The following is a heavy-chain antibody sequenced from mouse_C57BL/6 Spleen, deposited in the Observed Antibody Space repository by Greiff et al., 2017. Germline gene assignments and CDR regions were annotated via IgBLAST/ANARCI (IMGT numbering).Heavy chain of an antibody. D-gene: IGHD3-2*02. J-gene: IGHJ4*01. CDR3: ARSGDSSGYYAMDY. Sequence: EVKLMESGAELVKPGASVKLSCTASGFNIKDYYMHWVKQRTEQGLEWIGRIDPEDGETKYAPQFQGKATITADTSSNTAYLQLSSLTSEDTAVYYCARSGDSSGYYAMDYWGQGTSVTVSS. CDR1: GFNIKDYY. CDR2: IDPEDGET. V-gene: IGHV14-2*01.